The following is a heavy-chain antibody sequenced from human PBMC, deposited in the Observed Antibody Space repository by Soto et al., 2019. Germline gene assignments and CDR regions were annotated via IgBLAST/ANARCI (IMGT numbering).Heavy chain of an antibody. Sequence: QVQLRESGPGLVKPSGTLSLTCAVSGGSISSINWWSWVRQPPGKGLEWIGEIYHSGSTNYNPALKSRVTISVDKSKNQFSLKLSSVTAADTAVYYCARVSGSYYYGMDVWGQGTTVTVSS. V-gene: IGHV4-4*02. CDR3: ARVSGSYYYGMDV. J-gene: IGHJ6*02. D-gene: IGHD1-26*01. CDR2: IYHSGST. CDR1: GGSISSINW.